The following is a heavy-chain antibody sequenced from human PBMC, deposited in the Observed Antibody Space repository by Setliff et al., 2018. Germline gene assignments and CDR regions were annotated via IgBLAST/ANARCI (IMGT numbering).Heavy chain of an antibody. CDR2: IKNKIDDGTA. CDR1: GFTFINAW. D-gene: IGHD3-10*01. CDR3: TTGYYSGSGSSVYFDF. J-gene: IGHJ4*02. Sequence: PSETLSLSCAASGFTFINAWMRWVRQAPGKGLEWVGRIKNKIDDGTADYAAPVRGRFTFSRDDSKNTLYLQMNSLTTEDTAVYYCTTGYYSGSGSSVYFDFWGQGTLVTVSS. V-gene: IGHV3-15*01.